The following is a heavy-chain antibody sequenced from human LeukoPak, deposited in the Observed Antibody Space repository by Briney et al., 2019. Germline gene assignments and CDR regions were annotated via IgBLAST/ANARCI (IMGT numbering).Heavy chain of an antibody. CDR1: GFSFNNDW. D-gene: IGHD3-16*01. J-gene: IGHJ4*02. CDR2: INQDGSEK. CDR3: TRRLDE. Sequence: GGSLRLSCATSGFSFNNDWMDWVRQAPGKGLEWVANINQDGSEKNCLDSVKGRFTISRDNAQNSLYLQMNGPRVEDTAVYYCTRRLDEWGQGTLVTVSS. V-gene: IGHV3-7*01.